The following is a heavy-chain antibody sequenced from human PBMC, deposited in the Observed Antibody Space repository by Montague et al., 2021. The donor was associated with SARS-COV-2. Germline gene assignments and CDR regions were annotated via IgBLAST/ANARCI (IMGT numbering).Heavy chain of an antibody. CDR3: ARLGDGVVPSPILGVGPYYSYYCMDV. D-gene: IGHD3-10*01. CDR1: GGSFSTYS. Sequence: SETLSLTCAVHGGSFSTYSWNWIRQPPGKGLERIWEIHHGGSTNYNPSLRSRVTISADTSKNLYSLKLTSVAAAATAVYYCARLGDGVVPSPILGVGPYYSYYCMDVWGKGTTVTVSS. CDR2: IHHGGST. V-gene: IGHV4-34*01. J-gene: IGHJ6*03.